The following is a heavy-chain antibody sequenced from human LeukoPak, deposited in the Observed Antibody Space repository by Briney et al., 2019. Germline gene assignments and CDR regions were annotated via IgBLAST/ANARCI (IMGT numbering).Heavy chain of an antibody. Sequence: SETLSLTCAVYGGSFSGYYWSWIRQPPGKGLEWIGEINHSGSTNYNPSLKSRVTISVDTSKNQFSLKLSSVTAADTAVYSCARGTLTGEFDYWGQGTLVTVSP. J-gene: IGHJ4*02. CDR3: ARGTLTGEFDY. V-gene: IGHV4-34*01. D-gene: IGHD7-27*01. CDR1: GGSFSGYY. CDR2: INHSGST.